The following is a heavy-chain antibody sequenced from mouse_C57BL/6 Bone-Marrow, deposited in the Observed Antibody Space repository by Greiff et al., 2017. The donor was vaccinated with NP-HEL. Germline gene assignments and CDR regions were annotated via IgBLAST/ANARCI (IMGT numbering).Heavy chain of an antibody. CDR3: AREIYSNYEGYFDV. J-gene: IGHJ1*03. V-gene: IGHV1-50*01. CDR1: GYTFTSYW. D-gene: IGHD2-5*01. CDR2: IDPSDSYT. Sequence: QVQLQQPGAELVKPGASVKLSCKASGYTFTSYWMQWVKQRPGQGLEWIGEIDPSDSYTNYNQKFKGKATLTVDTSSSTAYMQLSSLTSEDSAVYYCAREIYSNYEGYFDVWGTGTTVTVSS.